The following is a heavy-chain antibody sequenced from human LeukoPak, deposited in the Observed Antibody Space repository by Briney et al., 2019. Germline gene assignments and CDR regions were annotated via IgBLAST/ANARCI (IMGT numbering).Heavy chain of an antibody. CDR3: ARDLGSGWYIYFDY. D-gene: IGHD6-19*01. J-gene: IGHJ4*02. Sequence: PSETLSLTCTVSGGSISSSSYYWGWIRQPPGKGLEWIGSIYYSGSTYYNPSLKSRVTMSVDTSKNQFSLKLSSVTAADTAVYYCARDLGSGWYIYFDYWGQGTLVTVSS. CDR1: GGSISSSSYY. V-gene: IGHV4-39*07. CDR2: IYYSGST.